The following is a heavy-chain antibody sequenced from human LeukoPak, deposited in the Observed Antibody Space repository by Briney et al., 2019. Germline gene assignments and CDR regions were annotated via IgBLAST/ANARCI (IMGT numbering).Heavy chain of an antibody. CDR2: ISSSSSYI. V-gene: IGHV3-21*01. Sequence: PGGSLRLSCVGSGFAFSSSSLNWVRQAPGKGLEWVSSISSSSSYIYYADSVKGRFTISRDNAKNSLYLQMNSLRAEDTAVYYCARDDDYYYGMDVWGQGTTVTVSS. J-gene: IGHJ6*02. CDR3: ARDDDYYYGMDV. CDR1: GFAFSSSS.